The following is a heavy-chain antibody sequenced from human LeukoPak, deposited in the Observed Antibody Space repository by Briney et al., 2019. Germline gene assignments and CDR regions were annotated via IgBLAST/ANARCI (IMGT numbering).Heavy chain of an antibody. D-gene: IGHD6-19*01. CDR3: ARDRSSGWYVVDY. Sequence: SETLSLTCTVSGGSISSYYWSWIRQPPGKGLEWIGRVYSSGSTNYNPSLKSRVTMSIDTSKNQFSLKLSSVTAADTAVYYCARDRSSGWYVVDYWGQGTLVTVSS. J-gene: IGHJ4*02. CDR2: VYSSGST. CDR1: GGSISSYY. V-gene: IGHV4-4*07.